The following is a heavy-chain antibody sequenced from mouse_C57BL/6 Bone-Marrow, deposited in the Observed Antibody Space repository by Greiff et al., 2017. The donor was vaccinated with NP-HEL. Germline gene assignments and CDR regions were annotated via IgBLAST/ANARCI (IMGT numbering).Heavy chain of an antibody. J-gene: IGHJ2*01. CDR2: IRLKSDNYAT. V-gene: IGHV6-3*01. CDR1: GFTFSNYW. CDR3: TVITTVVAYYFDY. Sequence: EVHLVESGGGLVQPGGSMKLSCVASGFTFSNYWMNWVRQSPEKGLEWVAQIRLKSDNYATHYAESVKGRFTISRDDSKSSVYLQMNNLRAEDTGIYYCTVITTVVAYYFDYWGQGTTLTVSS. D-gene: IGHD1-1*01.